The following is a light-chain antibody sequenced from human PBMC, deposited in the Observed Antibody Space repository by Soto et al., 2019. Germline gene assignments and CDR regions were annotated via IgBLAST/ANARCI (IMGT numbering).Light chain of an antibody. CDR1: SSNIGAGYA. CDR3: QSYDFGLSAHNYV. V-gene: IGLV1-40*01. CDR2: ANT. J-gene: IGLJ1*01. Sequence: QAVVTQPPSVSGAPGQRVTISCTGSSSNIGAGYAVHWYQHLPGTAPKLLIYANTNRPSGVPDRFSGSESGTSASLAITGLQADDEAEYYCQSYDFGLSAHNYVFGTGTKLTVL.